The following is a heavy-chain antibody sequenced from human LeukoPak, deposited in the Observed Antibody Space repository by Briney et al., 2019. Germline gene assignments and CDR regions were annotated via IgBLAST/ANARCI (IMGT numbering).Heavy chain of an antibody. CDR1: GGSISSSSYY. J-gene: IGHJ4*02. CDR2: ISYSGST. Sequence: SETLSLTCTVSGGSISSSSYYWVWIRQPPGKGLEWIGTISYSGSTYYNPSLKSRVTISVDTSKNHLSLKLSSVTAADTAVYYCARHGDSGYDYFDYWGQGILVTVSS. V-gene: IGHV4-39*01. D-gene: IGHD5-12*01. CDR3: ARHGDSGYDYFDY.